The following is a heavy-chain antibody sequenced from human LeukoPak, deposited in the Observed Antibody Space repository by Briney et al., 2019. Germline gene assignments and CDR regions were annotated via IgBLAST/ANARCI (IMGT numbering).Heavy chain of an antibody. Sequence: ASETLSLTCTVSGASISSYYWSWIRQPAGKGLEWIGRIDASGRTNYNPSLKSRVTMSVDTSKKQFSLKVNSVTAADTAVYYCAREYGDFDYWGQGTLVTVSS. CDR1: GASISSYY. CDR3: AREYGDFDY. V-gene: IGHV4-4*07. CDR2: IDASGRT. J-gene: IGHJ4*02. D-gene: IGHD4-17*01.